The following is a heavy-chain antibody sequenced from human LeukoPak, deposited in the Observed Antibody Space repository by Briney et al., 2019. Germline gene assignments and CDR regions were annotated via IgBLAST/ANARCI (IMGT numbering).Heavy chain of an antibody. CDR3: ARWAGELSYFDY. Sequence: SETLSLTCTVSGGSISSGGYYWSWIRQHPGKGLEWIGYIYYSGSTYYNPSLKSRVTISVDTSKNQFSLKLSSVTAADTAVYYCARWAGELSYFDYWDQGTLVTVSS. D-gene: IGHD1-26*01. V-gene: IGHV4-31*03. J-gene: IGHJ4*02. CDR2: IYYSGST. CDR1: GGSISSGGYY.